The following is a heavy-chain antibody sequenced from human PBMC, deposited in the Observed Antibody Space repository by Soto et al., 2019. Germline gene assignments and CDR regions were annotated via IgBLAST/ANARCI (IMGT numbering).Heavy chain of an antibody. J-gene: IGHJ6*02. CDR1: GFTFSRYY. CDR3: ARSSYDDILTGWGMDV. Sequence: QVQLVESGGGVVQPGGSLRLSCAASGFTFSRYYMHWVRQAPGKGLEWVAVISYDGRNKYYADSVKGRFTISRDNSKNTLYLQMNSLRADDTAVNYCARSSYDDILTGWGMDVWGQGTTVTVSS. CDR2: ISYDGRNK. D-gene: IGHD3-9*01. V-gene: IGHV3-30*04.